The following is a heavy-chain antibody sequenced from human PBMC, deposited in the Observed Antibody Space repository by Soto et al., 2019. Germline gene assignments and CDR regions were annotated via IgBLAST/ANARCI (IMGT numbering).Heavy chain of an antibody. V-gene: IGHV4-30-4*01. CDR2: IYYSGST. Sequence: QVQLQESGPGLVKPSQTLSLTCTVSGGSISSGDYYWGGSRQPPGKVLERIGNIYYSGSTYYNPSLKSRVNISVDTAKCQFPLRLSSVTAADTAVYYCAREGVMGQWFGDRRVHAFDIWGQGTMVTVSS. CDR3: AREGVMGQWFGDRRVHAFDI. J-gene: IGHJ3*02. CDR1: GGSISSGDYY. D-gene: IGHD3-10*01.